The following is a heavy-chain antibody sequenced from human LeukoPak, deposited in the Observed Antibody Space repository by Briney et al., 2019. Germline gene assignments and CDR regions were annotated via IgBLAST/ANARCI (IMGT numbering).Heavy chain of an antibody. CDR2: ISHDGNNK. V-gene: IGHV3-30*18. Sequence: RYLRLSCAASRFTVYNMHRLREGPAQGKGLEWVAVISHDGNNKYYADSVKGRFTISRDNSMNTLYLQMNSLRTEDTAVYYCAKGVGSSWLSTLSQVAMDVWGKGTTVTVSS. D-gene: IGHD3-9*01. J-gene: IGHJ6*04. CDR1: RFTVYNMH. CDR3: AKGVGSSWLSTLSQVAMDV.